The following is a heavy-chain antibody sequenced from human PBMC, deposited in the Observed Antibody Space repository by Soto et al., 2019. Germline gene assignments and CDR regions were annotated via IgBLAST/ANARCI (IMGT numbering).Heavy chain of an antibody. J-gene: IGHJ3*02. CDR3: AVAVTAMAIGYAFDI. V-gene: IGHV1-18*01. Sequence: ASVKVSCKASGYIFASYGISWVRQAPGQGLEWMGWIIAFNGITNYTQKFQGRVTITADKSTSTAYMEVSSLRSEDTAVYYCAVAVTAMAIGYAFDIWGQGTMVTVSS. D-gene: IGHD2-21*02. CDR2: IIAFNGIT. CDR1: GYIFASYG.